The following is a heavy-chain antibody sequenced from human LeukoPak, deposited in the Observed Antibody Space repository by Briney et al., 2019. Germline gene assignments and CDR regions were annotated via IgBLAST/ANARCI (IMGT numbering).Heavy chain of an antibody. V-gene: IGHV4-30-2*01. J-gene: IGHJ4*02. D-gene: IGHD3-22*01. CDR3: ASDYYDSSGYTDY. Sequence: SETLSLTCAVSGGSISSGGYSWSWIRQPPGKGLEWIGCIYHSGSTYYNPSLKSRVTISVDRSKNQFSLKLSSVTAADTAVYYCASDYYDSSGYTDYWGQGTLVTVSS. CDR2: IYHSGST. CDR1: GGSISSGGYS.